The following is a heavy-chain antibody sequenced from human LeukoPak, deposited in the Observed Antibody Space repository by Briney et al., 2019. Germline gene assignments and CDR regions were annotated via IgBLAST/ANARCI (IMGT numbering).Heavy chain of an antibody. J-gene: IGHJ3*02. D-gene: IGHD6-13*01. CDR3: ARAKGSSWGFMSPFDI. CDR1: DYTFTSYG. CDR2: ISAFNGDK. V-gene: IGHV1-18*01. Sequence: ASVKVSCKASDYTFTSYGLSWVRQAPGQGLEWMGWISAFNGDKSYTQKVQGRVTMTIDTSTSTGYMELRSLRSDDTAVYYCARAKGSSWGFMSPFDIWGQGTMVTVSS.